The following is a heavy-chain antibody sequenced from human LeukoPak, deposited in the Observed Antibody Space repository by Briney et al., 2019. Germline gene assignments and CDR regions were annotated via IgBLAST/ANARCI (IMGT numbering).Heavy chain of an antibody. CDR2: INHSGST. J-gene: IGHJ3*02. V-gene: IGHV4-34*01. CDR3: AGDKWEPRYAFDI. CDR1: GGSFSGYY. Sequence: SETLSLTCAVYGGSFSGYYWSWIRQPPGRGLEWIGEINHSGSTNYNPSLKSRVTISVDKSKTQFSLKLSSVTAADTAVYYCAGDKWEPRYAFDIWGQGTMVTVSS. D-gene: IGHD1-26*01.